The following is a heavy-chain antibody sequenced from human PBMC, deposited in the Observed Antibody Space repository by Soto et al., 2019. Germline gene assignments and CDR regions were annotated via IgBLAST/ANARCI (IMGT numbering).Heavy chain of an antibody. CDR2: IKQDGSEK. CDR1: GFTFSSYW. CDR3: ARHSSSWYRHTTIDYYYMDV. D-gene: IGHD6-13*01. V-gene: IGHV3-7*01. J-gene: IGHJ6*03. Sequence: GGSLRLSCAASGFTFSSYWMSWVRQAPGKGLEWVANIKQDGSEKYFVDSVKGRFTISRDNAKNSLYLQMNSLRAEDTAVYYCARHSSSWYRHTTIDYYYMDVWGKGTTVTVSS.